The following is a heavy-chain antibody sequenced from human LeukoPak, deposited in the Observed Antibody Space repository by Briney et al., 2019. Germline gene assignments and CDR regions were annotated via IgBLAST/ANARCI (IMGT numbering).Heavy chain of an antibody. Sequence: ASVKVSCKVSGRTLSQFSLQWVRQVPGKGLEWMGGSDPKDKTFYAQNFQGRVTLTEVTSTDTAYMELSSLIFEDTAVYYCAIRRSAVASAPFDHWGQGTLVTVSS. CDR1: GRTLSQFS. J-gene: IGHJ5*02. CDR3: AIRRSAVASAPFDH. V-gene: IGHV1-24*01. D-gene: IGHD6-19*01. CDR2: SDPKDKT.